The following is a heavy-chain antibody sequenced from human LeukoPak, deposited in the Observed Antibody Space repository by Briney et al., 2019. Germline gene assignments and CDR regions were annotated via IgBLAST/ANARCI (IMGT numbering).Heavy chain of an antibody. CDR3: ARGPELRFLEWFFDY. CDR1: GFTFDDYT. Sequence: PGGSLRLSCAASGFTFDDYTMHWVRQAPGKGLEWVSLISWDGGSTYYADSVKGRFTISRDNAKNTLYLQMNSLRAEDTAVYYCARGPELRFLEWFFDYWGRGTLVTVSS. D-gene: IGHD3-3*01. J-gene: IGHJ4*02. CDR2: ISWDGGST. V-gene: IGHV3-43*01.